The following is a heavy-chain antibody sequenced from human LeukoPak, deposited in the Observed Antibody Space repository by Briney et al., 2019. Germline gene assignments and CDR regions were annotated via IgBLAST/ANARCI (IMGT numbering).Heavy chain of an antibody. CDR1: GFSLSSSGMC. CDR3: ARNRGYSGYGMDV. CDR2: IDWDDDK. J-gene: IGHJ6*02. D-gene: IGHD5-12*01. Sequence: SGPTLVNPTQTLTLTCTFSGFSLSSSGMCVSWMRQPPGKALEWLARIDWDDDKHYTTSLKTRLTISKDTSKNQVVLTMTSMDPVDTATYYCARNRGYSGYGMDVWGQGTTVTVSS. V-gene: IGHV2-70*11.